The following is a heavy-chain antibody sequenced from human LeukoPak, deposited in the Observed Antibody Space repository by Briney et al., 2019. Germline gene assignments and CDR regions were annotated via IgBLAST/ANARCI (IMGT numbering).Heavy chain of an antibody. CDR3: ARERGWELQAFDY. Sequence: GGSLRPSCAASGFTFSSYWMSWVRQAPGKGLEWVANIKQDGSEKYYVDSVKGRFTISRDNAKNSLYLQMNSLRAEDTAVYYCARERGWELQAFDYWGQGTLVTVSS. CDR2: IKQDGSEK. CDR1: GFTFSSYW. J-gene: IGHJ4*02. V-gene: IGHV3-7*01. D-gene: IGHD1-26*01.